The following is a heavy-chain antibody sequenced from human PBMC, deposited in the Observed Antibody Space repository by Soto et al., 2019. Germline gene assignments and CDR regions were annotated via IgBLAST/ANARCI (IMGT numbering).Heavy chain of an antibody. CDR1: GITFSRYR. CDR3: ARDGDPPFTGGWPGFDP. CDR2: INQDGSDK. V-gene: IGHV3-7*01. J-gene: IGHJ5*02. D-gene: IGHD6-19*01. Sequence: EVQLVESGGGLVQPGGSLRLSCAASGITFSRYRMSWVRQAPGKGLEWVANINQDGSDKHYVDFVRGRFTISRDNAQNSLYLQMDSLRAGDTAMYYCARDGDPPFTGGWPGFDPWGQGTLVTVSS.